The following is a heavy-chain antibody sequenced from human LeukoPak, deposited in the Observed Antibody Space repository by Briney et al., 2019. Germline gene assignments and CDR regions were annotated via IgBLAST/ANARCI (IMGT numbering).Heavy chain of an antibody. CDR2: MYYSGST. CDR3: ARSLHISAPFDV. V-gene: IGHV4-39*01. D-gene: IGHD2-21*01. CDR1: GGSISSGSYY. J-gene: IGHJ4*02. Sequence: SQTLSLTCTVSGGSISSGSYYWGWIRQPPGKGLEWIGNMYYSGSTYYNPSLKSRVTISVDTSNNQFSLKLSSVTAADTAVYYCARSLHISAPFDVWGQGTLVTVSS.